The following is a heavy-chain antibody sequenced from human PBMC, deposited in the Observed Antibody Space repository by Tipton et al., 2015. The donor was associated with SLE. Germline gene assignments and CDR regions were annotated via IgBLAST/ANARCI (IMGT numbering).Heavy chain of an antibody. CDR2: IYSSGRT. V-gene: IGHV4-39*07. CDR3: ARGGDPDYFDY. CDR1: GGSISTGGDS. J-gene: IGHJ4*02. Sequence: TLSLTCTVSGGSISTGGDSWGRIRQPPGKGLEWIGNIYSSGRTYDNPSLKSRITMSVDTSKNKFSLNLSSVTAADTAVYYCARGGDPDYFDYWGQGTLVTVSS.